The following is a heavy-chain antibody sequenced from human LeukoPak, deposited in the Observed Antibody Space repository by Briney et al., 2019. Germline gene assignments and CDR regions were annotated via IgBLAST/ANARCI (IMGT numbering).Heavy chain of an antibody. CDR1: GGSISGYY. Sequence: PSETLPLTCTVSGGSISGYYWSWIRQPPGKGLEGIGYIHYSGSTNYNPSLKSRVTISLDLSKNQFSLKLNSVTAADTAVYYCAREGQWLPDWFDPWGQGTLVIVSS. CDR2: IHYSGST. J-gene: IGHJ5*02. CDR3: AREGQWLPDWFDP. V-gene: IGHV4-59*01. D-gene: IGHD6-19*01.